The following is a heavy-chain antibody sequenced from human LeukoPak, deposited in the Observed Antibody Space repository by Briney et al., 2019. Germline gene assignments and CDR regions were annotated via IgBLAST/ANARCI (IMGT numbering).Heavy chain of an antibody. Sequence: ASVKVSCKASGYTFTSYAMHWVRQAPGQRLEWMGWINAGNGNTKYSQKFQGRVTITRDTSASTAYMELSSLRSEDTAVYYCARGEMAAPLTNYWGQGTLVTVSS. CDR2: INAGNGNT. D-gene: IGHD5-24*01. J-gene: IGHJ4*02. CDR1: GYTFTSYA. CDR3: ARGEMAAPLTNY. V-gene: IGHV1-3*01.